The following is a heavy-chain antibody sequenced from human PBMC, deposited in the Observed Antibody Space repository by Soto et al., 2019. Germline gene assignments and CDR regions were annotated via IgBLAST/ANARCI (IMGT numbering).Heavy chain of an antibody. J-gene: IGHJ4*02. Sequence: SETLSLTCPVSGGSISSYYWSWIRQPPGKGLEWIGYIYYSGSTNYNPSLKSRVTISVDTSKNQFSLKLSSVTAADTAVYYCARDGDYSNYERYFDYWGQGTLVTVSS. V-gene: IGHV4-59*01. CDR3: ARDGDYSNYERYFDY. CDR2: IYYSGST. CDR1: GGSISSYY. D-gene: IGHD4-4*01.